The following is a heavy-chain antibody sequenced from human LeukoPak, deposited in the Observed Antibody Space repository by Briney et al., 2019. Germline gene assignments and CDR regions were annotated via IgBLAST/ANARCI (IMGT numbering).Heavy chain of an antibody. CDR3: AKSVRWGTSRYPEFDY. CDR1: RFTFSSYA. D-gene: IGHD2-2*01. CDR2: ISGSGGST. J-gene: IGHJ4*02. Sequence: GGSLRLSCAASRFTFSSYAMSWVRQAPGKGLEWVSAISGSGGSTYYADSVKGRFTISRDNSKNTLYLQMNSLRAEDTAVYYCAKSVRWGTSRYPEFDYWGQGTLVTVSS. V-gene: IGHV3-23*01.